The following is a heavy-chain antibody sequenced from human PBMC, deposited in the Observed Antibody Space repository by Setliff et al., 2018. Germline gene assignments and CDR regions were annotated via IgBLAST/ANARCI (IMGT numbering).Heavy chain of an antibody. D-gene: IGHD3-10*01. V-gene: IGHV4-39*02. CDR2: MYYSGGT. Sequence: TSETLSLTCTVSGGSISSSRYFWGWIRQPPGKGLEWIGSMYYSGGTYYNPSLKSRVTVSVDTSKNQFSLKLSSVTAADTAVYYCARAPPYYGSGLLWFDPWGQGTLVTVSS. CDR3: ARAPPYYGSGLLWFDP. CDR1: GGSISSSRYF. J-gene: IGHJ5*02.